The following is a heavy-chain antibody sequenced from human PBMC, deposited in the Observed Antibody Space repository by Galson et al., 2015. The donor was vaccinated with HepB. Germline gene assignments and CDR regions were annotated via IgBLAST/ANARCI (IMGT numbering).Heavy chain of an antibody. Sequence: SEPLSLTCTVSVGSIGSHFWRWIRQPPGKGLEWVGYAHSSGRTNSNPSLKSRVTLSIDTSKDQFSLKMRSVNTAGTAVYYCARDTYCPDIYAEYYEDYFDSWGHGILVTVSS. CDR2: AHSSGRT. J-gene: IGHJ5*01. D-gene: IGHD3-3*01. V-gene: IGHV4-59*11. CDR1: VGSIGSHF. CDR3: ARDTYCPDIYAEYYEDYFDS.